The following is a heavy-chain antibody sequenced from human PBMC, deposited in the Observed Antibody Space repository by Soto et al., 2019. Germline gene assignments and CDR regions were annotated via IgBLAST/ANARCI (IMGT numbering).Heavy chain of an antibody. CDR3: ATSGVITMIVVAKFDY. CDR2: FDPEDGET. D-gene: IGHD3-22*01. J-gene: IGHJ4*02. CDR1: GYTLTELS. Sequence: ASVKVSCKVSGYTLTELSMHWVRQAPGKGLEWMGGFDPEDGETIYAQKFQGRVTMTEDTSTDTAYMELSSLRSEDTAVYYRATSGVITMIVVAKFDYWGQGTLVTVSS. V-gene: IGHV1-24*01.